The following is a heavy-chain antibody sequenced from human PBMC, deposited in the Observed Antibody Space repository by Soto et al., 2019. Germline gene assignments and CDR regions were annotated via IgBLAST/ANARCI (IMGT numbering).Heavy chain of an antibody. CDR1: GGSFSGYY. CDR3: ARADSSSARWFDP. D-gene: IGHD6-6*01. CDR2: INHSGST. J-gene: IGHJ5*02. V-gene: IGHV4-34*01. Sequence: QVQLQQWGAGLLKPSETLSLTCAVYGGSFSGYYWSWIRQPPGKGLEWIGEINHSGSTNYNPSLKSRVTISVDTSKNQFSLKLSSVTAADTAVYYCARADSSSARWFDPWGQGTLVTVSS.